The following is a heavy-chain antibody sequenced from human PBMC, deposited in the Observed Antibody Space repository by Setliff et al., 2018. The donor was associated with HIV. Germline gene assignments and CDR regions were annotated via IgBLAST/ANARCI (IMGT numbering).Heavy chain of an antibody. CDR1: GFTFSSYA. V-gene: IGHV3-23*01. CDR2: ISGSGGST. CDR3: ARDVTVRLSVEYYFDY. D-gene: IGHD2-15*01. Sequence: PGGSLRLSCAASGFTFSSYAMSWVRQAPGKGLEWVSAISGSGGSTYYADSVKGRFTISRDNSKNTLYLQMNSLRAEDTAIYYCARDVTVRLSVEYYFDYWGQGTLVTVSS. J-gene: IGHJ4*02.